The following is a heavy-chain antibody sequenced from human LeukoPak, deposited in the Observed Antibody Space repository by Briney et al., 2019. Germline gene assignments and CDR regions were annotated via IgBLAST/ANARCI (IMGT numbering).Heavy chain of an antibody. J-gene: IGHJ4*02. CDR2: ISSSGRL. V-gene: IGHV3-48*03. D-gene: IGHD5-18*01. Sequence: GGSLRLSCAASGFTFSSYEMSWVRQAPGKGLEWVSYISSSGRLYYADSVKGRFTISRDNPRNTLYLQMNSLRTEDTAVYYCARDPRYSYGYLDYWGQGALVIVSS. CDR1: GFTFSSYE. CDR3: ARDPRYSYGYLDY.